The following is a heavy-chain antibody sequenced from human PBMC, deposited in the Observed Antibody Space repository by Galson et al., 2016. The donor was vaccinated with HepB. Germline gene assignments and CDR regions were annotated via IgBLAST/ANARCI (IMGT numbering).Heavy chain of an antibody. CDR1: FSLRTNGSG. D-gene: IGHD1-26*01. CDR2: IYWDDHK. CDR3: AHVTVGALRMDPFDI. Sequence: PALVKPTQTLTLTCGFSLRTNGSGVGWIRQPPGKALEWLALIYWDDHKRYSPSLKRRLTVTKDTSKNQVVLTMTNMDTVDTATYYWAHVTVGALRMDPFDIWGQGTMVTVSS. J-gene: IGHJ3*02. V-gene: IGHV2-5*02.